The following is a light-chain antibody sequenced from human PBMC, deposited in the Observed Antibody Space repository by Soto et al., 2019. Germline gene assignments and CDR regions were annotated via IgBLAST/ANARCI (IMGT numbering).Light chain of an antibody. CDR1: QSVINY. J-gene: IGKJ1*01. CDR2: GAS. CDR3: QQYDNWLWT. V-gene: IGKV3-15*01. Sequence: EIVLTQSPATLCLSPGETATLSCRASQSVINYLAWYQQKPGQAPRLLIYGASTRATGIPARFSGRGSGTEFTLTITSLQSEDFAVYYCQQYDNWLWTFGQGTKVDIK.